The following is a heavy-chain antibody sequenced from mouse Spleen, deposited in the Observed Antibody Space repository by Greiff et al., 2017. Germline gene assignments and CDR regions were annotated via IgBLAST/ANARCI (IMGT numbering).Heavy chain of an antibody. CDR2: IHPNSGST. Sequence: QVQLQQPGAELVKPGASVKLSCKASGYTFTSYWMHWVKQRPGQGLEWIGMIHPNSGSTNYNEKFKSKATLTVDKSSSTAYMQLSSLTSEDSAVYYCARRDGGYWYFDVWGAGTTVTVSS. D-gene: IGHD2-3*01. V-gene: IGHV1-64*01. CDR1: GYTFTSYW. J-gene: IGHJ1*01. CDR3: ARRDGGYWYFDV.